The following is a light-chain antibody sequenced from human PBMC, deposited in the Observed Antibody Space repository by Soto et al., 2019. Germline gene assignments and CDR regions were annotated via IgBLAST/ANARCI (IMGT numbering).Light chain of an antibody. CDR2: AAS. Sequence: DIHLTQSPSFLSASIGDRVTITCRASQGISSYLAWYQQKPGKAPKLLIYAASTLQSGVPSRFSGSGSGTEFILTISTLQPEDFATYYCQQLNTYPLFTFGPGTKVDLK. CDR1: QGISSY. V-gene: IGKV1-9*01. CDR3: QQLNTYPLFT. J-gene: IGKJ3*01.